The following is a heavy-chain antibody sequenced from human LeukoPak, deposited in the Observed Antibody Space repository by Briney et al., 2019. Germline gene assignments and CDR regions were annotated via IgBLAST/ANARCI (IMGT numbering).Heavy chain of an antibody. V-gene: IGHV3-7*03. CDR1: GFTFSSYS. CDR2: IKQDGSEK. J-gene: IGHJ4*02. Sequence: PGGSLRLSCAASGFTFSSYSMNWVRQAPGKGLEWVANIKQDGSEKYYVDSVKGRFTISRDNAKNSLYLQMNSLRAEDTAVYYCARERNSAYWGQGTLVTVSS. D-gene: IGHD1-1*01. CDR3: ARERNSAY.